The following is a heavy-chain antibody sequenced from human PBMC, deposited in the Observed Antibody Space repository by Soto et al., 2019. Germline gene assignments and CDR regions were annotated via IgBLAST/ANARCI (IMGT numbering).Heavy chain of an antibody. CDR2: IWYDGSNK. J-gene: IGHJ3*02. D-gene: IGHD4-17*01. CDR1: GFTFSSYG. Sequence: QVQLVESGGGVVQPGRSLRLSCAASGFTFSSYGMHWVRQAPGKGLEWVAVIWYDGSNKYYADSVKGRFTISRDNSKNTLYLQMNSLRAEDTAVYYCARDRGSMTTVVTMTFDIWGQGTMVTVSS. CDR3: ARDRGSMTTVVTMTFDI. V-gene: IGHV3-33*01.